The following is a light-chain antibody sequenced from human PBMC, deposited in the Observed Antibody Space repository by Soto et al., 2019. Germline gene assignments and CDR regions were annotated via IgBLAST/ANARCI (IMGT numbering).Light chain of an antibody. J-gene: IGLJ2*01. Sequence: QSVLTQPPSVSGAPGQRVTISCTGSSSNIGAGYDIHWYQQLPGTAPIVLIYSYSNRPSGVPDRFSGSKSGTSASLAIAGLQAEDEADYYCQSYDTSLRVVFGGGTKLTVL. V-gene: IGLV1-40*01. CDR1: SSNIGAGYD. CDR3: QSYDTSLRVV. CDR2: SYS.